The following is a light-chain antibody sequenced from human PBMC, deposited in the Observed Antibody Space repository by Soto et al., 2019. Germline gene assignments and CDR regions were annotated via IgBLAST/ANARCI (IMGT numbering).Light chain of an antibody. J-gene: IGKJ1*01. CDR2: GAS. CDR1: QTVSSAR. CDR3: HQYDSSPCT. V-gene: IGKV3-20*01. Sequence: EIVLTQSPATLSLSPGERATLSCRASQTVSSARLAWYQQKPGQAPRLLIYGASSRAPGIPDRFSGSGSETDFTLTISSLQSEDFAVYSCHQYDSSPCTFGQGTKVDIK.